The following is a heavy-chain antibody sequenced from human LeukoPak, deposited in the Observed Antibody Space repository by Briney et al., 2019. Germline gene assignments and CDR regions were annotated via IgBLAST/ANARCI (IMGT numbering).Heavy chain of an antibody. Sequence: PSETLSLTCTVSGDSISSGDYYWSWIRQPAGKGLEWIGRISSSGSTNYNPSLKSRVTISVDTSKNQFSLKLSSVTAADTAVYYCARVVSGTYEYFDYWGQGTLVTVSS. J-gene: IGHJ4*02. CDR3: ARVVSGTYEYFDY. CDR2: ISSSGST. V-gene: IGHV4-61*02. D-gene: IGHD1-26*01. CDR1: GDSISSGDYY.